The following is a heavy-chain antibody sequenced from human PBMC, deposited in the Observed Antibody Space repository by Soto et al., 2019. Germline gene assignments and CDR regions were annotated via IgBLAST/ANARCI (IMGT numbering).Heavy chain of an antibody. J-gene: IGHJ4*02. CDR2: VFPGGPT. CDR3: VRTLSGFTYGSRQFYFDY. V-gene: IGHV4-4*07. D-gene: IGHD3-10*01. CDR1: GDPITSYF. Sequence: QVQLQESGPGLVKPSETLSLICTVSGDPITSYFWTWLRQPAGKGLEWIGHVFPGGPTSHNSSLKSRVSMSIDTSKNQLSLTLTSVTAADTAVYYCVRTLSGFTYGSRQFYFDYWGQGTLGTVSS.